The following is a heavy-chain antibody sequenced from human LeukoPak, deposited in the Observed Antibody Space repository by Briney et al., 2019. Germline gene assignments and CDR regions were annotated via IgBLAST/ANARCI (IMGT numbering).Heavy chain of an antibody. CDR3: AKAGGFWSGYPSFLDS. CDR1: GFTFSSYA. D-gene: IGHD3-3*01. V-gene: IGHV3-23*01. CDR2: ISGSGGST. Sequence: GGSLRLSCAASGFTFSSYAMSWVRQAPGKGLEWVSAISGSGGSTYYADSVKGRFTISRDNSKNTLYLQMNSLRAEDTAVYYCAKAGGFWSGYPSFLDSWGQGTLVTVSS. J-gene: IGHJ5*01.